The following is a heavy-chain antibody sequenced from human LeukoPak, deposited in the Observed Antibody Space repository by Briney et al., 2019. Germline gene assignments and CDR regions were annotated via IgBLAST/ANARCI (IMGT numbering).Heavy chain of an antibody. J-gene: IGHJ3*02. CDR2: ISYDGSNK. V-gene: IGHV3-30*09. CDR1: GFTFSSYA. Sequence: GGSLRLSCAASGFTFSSYAMHWVRQAPGKGLEWVAVISYDGSNKYYADSVKGRFAISRDNSKNTLYLQMNSLRAEDTAVYYCARDLGAFDIWGQGTMVTVSS. CDR3: ARDLGAFDI.